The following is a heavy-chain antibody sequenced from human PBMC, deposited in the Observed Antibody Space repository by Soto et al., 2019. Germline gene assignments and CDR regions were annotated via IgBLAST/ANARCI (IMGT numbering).Heavy chain of an antibody. D-gene: IGHD3-9*01. Sequence: ASVKVSCKASGYTFTSYDINWLRQATGQGLEWMGWMNPNSGNTGYAQKFQGRVTMTRNTSISTAYMELSSLRSEDTAVYYCARKVLTGYYKRNWFDPWGQGTLVTVSS. V-gene: IGHV1-8*01. CDR1: GYTFTSYD. J-gene: IGHJ5*02. CDR3: ARKVLTGYYKRNWFDP. CDR2: MNPNSGNT.